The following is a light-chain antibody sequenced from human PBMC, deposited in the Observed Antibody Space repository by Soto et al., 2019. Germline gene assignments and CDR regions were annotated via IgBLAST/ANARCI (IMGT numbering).Light chain of an antibody. V-gene: IGKV3-15*01. CDR2: AAS. J-gene: IGKJ1*01. CDR3: QQHNKWPPV. Sequence: EIVLMQSPATLSVSPGERATLSCRASQSVNTNLAWYQQKPGQAPRLLIYAASTRATGVPARFSGSGSGTEFTLTISSLQSEDSALYYCQQHNKWPPVFGQGTKVDI. CDR1: QSVNTN.